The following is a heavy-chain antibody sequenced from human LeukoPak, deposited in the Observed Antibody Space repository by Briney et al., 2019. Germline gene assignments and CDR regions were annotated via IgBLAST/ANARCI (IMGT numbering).Heavy chain of an antibody. CDR3: ARQPGAAGPPRTPGDYYYYYYMDV. J-gene: IGHJ6*03. CDR1: GGSISSSSYY. V-gene: IGHV4-39*01. Sequence: SETLSLTCTVSGGSISSSSYYWGWIRQPPGKGLEWIGSIYYSGSTYSNPSLKSRVTISVDTSKNQFSLKLSSVTAADTAIYYCARQPGAAGPPRTPGDYYYYYYMDVWGKGTTVTVSS. D-gene: IGHD6-13*01. CDR2: IYYSGST.